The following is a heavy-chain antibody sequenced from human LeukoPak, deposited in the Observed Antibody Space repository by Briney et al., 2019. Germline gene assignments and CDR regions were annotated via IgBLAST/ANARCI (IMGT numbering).Heavy chain of an antibody. CDR3: ARAYSSGSSPNWFDP. D-gene: IGHD3-10*01. CDR2: ISYDGSNK. V-gene: IGHV3-30-3*01. CDR1: GFTFSSYD. Sequence: GGSLRLSCAASGFTFSSYDMHWVRQAPGKGLEWVAVISYDGSNKYYADSVKGRFTISRDNSKNTLYLQMNSLRADDTAVYYCARAYSSGSSPNWFDPWGQGTLVTVSS. J-gene: IGHJ5*02.